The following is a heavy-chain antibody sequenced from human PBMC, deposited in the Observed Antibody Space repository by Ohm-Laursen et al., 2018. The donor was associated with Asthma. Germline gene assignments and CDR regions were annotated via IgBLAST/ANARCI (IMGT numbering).Heavy chain of an antibody. CDR1: GYTFTSYA. Sequence: SVKISCKASGYTFTSYAIHWVRQAPGQRLEWMGWINTGNGITKYSQKFQGRVTITRDTSASTAYMELSSLRSEDTAMYYCAKVKYSSSFDYWGQGTLVSVSS. D-gene: IGHD6-13*01. CDR3: AKVKYSSSFDY. J-gene: IGHJ4*02. V-gene: IGHV1-3*04. CDR2: INTGNGIT.